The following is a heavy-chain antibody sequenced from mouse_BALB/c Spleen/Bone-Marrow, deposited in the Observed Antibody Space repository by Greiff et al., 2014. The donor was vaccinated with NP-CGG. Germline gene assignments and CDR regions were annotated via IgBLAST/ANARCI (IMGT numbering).Heavy chain of an antibody. D-gene: IGHD2-1*01. CDR2: INPSSGYT. CDR1: GYTFTSYT. J-gene: IGHJ3*01. V-gene: IGHV1-4*01. CDR3: AAGYYGNSGWFAY. Sequence: QVQLQQSGAELARPGASVKMCCKASGYTFTSYTMHWVKQRPGQGLEWIGYINPSSGYTNYNQKFKDKATLTADKSSSTAYMQLSSLTSEDSAVYYCAAGYYGNSGWFAYWGQGTLVTVSA.